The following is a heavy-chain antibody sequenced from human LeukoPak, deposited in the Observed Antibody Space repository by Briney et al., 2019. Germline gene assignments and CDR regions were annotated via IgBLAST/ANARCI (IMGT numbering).Heavy chain of an antibody. J-gene: IGHJ4*02. D-gene: IGHD1-26*01. CDR2: INTNTGNP. Sequence: ASVKVSCKASGYTFTSYAMNWVRQAPGQGLEWMGWINTNTGNPTYAQGFTGRFVFSLDTSVSTAYLQISSLKAEDTAVYYCARRWELAGRPYYFDYWGQGTLVTVSS. V-gene: IGHV7-4-1*02. CDR3: ARRWELAGRPYYFDY. CDR1: GYTFTSYA.